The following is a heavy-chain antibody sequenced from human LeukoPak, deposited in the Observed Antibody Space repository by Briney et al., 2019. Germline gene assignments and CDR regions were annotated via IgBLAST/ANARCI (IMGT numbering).Heavy chain of an antibody. CDR2: MNTNSGNT. CDR3: AGTETIHSYGYKRDYGMDV. J-gene: IGHJ6*02. Sequence: ASVKLSCKASGYPFTSYFIHWVRQATGQGLEWSGRMNTNSGNTGYAQKFQGRVTMTRNTSISTAYMELSSLRSEDTAVYYCAGTETIHSYGYKRDYGMDVWGQGTTVTVSS. D-gene: IGHD5-18*01. V-gene: IGHV1-8*01. CDR1: GYPFTSYF.